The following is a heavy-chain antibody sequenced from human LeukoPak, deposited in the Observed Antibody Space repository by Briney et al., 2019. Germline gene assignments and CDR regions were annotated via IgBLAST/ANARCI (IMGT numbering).Heavy chain of an antibody. CDR3: ARPRLSSSWPSFDY. CDR1: GYNFINYW. Sequence: GESLKISCKGSGYNFINYWIGWVRQMPGKGLEWMGIIYPGDSDTRYSPSLQGQVTISADKSISTAYLQWSSLKASDTAIYYCARPRLSSSWPSFDYWGQGTLVTVSS. V-gene: IGHV5-51*01. D-gene: IGHD6-13*01. J-gene: IGHJ4*02. CDR2: IYPGDSDT.